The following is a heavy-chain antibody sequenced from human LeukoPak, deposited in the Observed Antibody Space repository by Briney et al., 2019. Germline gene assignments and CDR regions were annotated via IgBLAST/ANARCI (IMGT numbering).Heavy chain of an antibody. CDR2: INPSGSST. V-gene: IGHV1-46*01. Sequence: ASVKVSCKASGYTFTNYYIYWVRQAPGQGLEWMGIINPSGSSTSYAQKFQGRVTMTRDTSTSTVYMELSSLRSEDTAVYYCAGGTTNTKGAFDMWGQGTMVTVSS. CDR3: AGGTTNTKGAFDM. J-gene: IGHJ3*02. CDR1: GYTFTNYY. D-gene: IGHD2-8*01.